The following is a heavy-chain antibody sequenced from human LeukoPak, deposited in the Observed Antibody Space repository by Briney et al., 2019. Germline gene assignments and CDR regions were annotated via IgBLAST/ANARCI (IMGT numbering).Heavy chain of an antibody. CDR2: IKYDGNEE. J-gene: IGHJ4*02. V-gene: IGHV3-7*01. D-gene: IGHD1-1*01. Sequence: GGSLRLSCAASGFTFSSYWMSWMRQAPGKGLEWVANIKYDGNEEYYVDSVRGRFTISRDNAKNSLYLQLNSLRVEDTAVYYCKSGGAAPGSFDYWGQGTLVTVSP. CDR1: GFTFSSYW. CDR3: KSGGAAPGSFDY.